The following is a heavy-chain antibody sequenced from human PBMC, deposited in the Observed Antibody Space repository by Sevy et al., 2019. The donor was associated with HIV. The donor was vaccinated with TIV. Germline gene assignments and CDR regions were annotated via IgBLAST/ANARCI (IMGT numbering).Heavy chain of an antibody. Sequence: SETLSLTCTVSGGSVSRGSYYWSWIRQPPGKGLEWIGYIYYSGSTNYNPSLKSRVTISVDTSKNQFSLKLSSVTAADTAVYYCARDLRGYDGTYYYYGMDVWGQGTTVTVSS. J-gene: IGHJ6*02. V-gene: IGHV4-61*01. CDR1: GGSVSRGSYY. CDR3: ARDLRGYDGTYYYYGMDV. CDR2: IYYSGST. D-gene: IGHD5-12*01.